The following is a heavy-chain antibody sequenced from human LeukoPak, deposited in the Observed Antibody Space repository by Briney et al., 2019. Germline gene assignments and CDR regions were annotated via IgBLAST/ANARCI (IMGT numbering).Heavy chain of an antibody. CDR2: ISSSSSYI. CDR3: ARVPAAARGS. D-gene: IGHD2-2*01. Sequence: GGSMRLACAASGFTFSSYSMNWVRQAPGKGLEWVSSISSSSSYIYYADSVKGRFTISRDNAKNSLYLQMNSLRAEDTAVYYCARVPAAARGSWGQGTLVTVSS. J-gene: IGHJ5*02. CDR1: GFTFSSYS. V-gene: IGHV3-21*01.